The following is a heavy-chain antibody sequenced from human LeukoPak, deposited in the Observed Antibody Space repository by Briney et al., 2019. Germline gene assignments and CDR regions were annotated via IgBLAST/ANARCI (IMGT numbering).Heavy chain of an antibody. CDR2: ISDSGGST. CDR3: AKDGLEYSSAPREYYFDY. J-gene: IGHJ4*02. D-gene: IGHD6-25*01. V-gene: IGHV3-23*01. Sequence: GGSLRLSCAASGFTFSSYAMSWVRQAPGKGLEWVSDISDSGGSTYYTDSVKGRFTISRENSKNTLYLQMKRLRAEDTAVDYCAKDGLEYSSAPREYYFDYWGQGTLVTVSS. CDR1: GFTFSSYA.